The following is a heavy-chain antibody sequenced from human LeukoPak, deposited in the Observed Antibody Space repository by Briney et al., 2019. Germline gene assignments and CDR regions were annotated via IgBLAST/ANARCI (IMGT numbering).Heavy chain of an antibody. J-gene: IGHJ4*02. CDR3: AKVSESNYDILTGYYTPYYFDY. Sequence: GGSLRLSCAASGFTFSSYSMSWVRQAPGKGLEWVSGISDSGGSTFYADSVKGRFTISRDNSKNILYLQMNSLRADDTAVYYCAKVSESNYDILTGYYTPYYFDYWGQGTLVTVSS. CDR1: GFTFSSYS. V-gene: IGHV3-23*01. CDR2: ISDSGGST. D-gene: IGHD3-9*01.